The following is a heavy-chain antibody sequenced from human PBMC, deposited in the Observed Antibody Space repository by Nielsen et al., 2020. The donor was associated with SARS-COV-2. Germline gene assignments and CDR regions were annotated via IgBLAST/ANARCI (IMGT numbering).Heavy chain of an antibody. D-gene: IGHD1-26*01. CDR3: ARGGRIVGYNWFDR. CDR1: GFTFSSYW. V-gene: IGHV3-7*03. J-gene: IGHJ5*02. Sequence: GGSLRLSCAASGFTFSSYWMSWVRQAPGKGLEWMANIKEDGSEKYYVDSVKGRFSISRDNAKNSLYLQMNSLRVEDTAVYYCARGGRIVGYNWFDRWGQGTLVTVSS. CDR2: IKEDGSEK.